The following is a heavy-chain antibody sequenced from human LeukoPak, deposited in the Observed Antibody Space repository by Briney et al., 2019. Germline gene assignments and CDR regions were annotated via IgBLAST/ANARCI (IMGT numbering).Heavy chain of an antibody. CDR2: IYHSGST. CDR1: GYSISSGYY. J-gene: IGHJ6*04. CDR3: ASSITMVRGPSVSYYGMDV. D-gene: IGHD3-10*01. Sequence: PSETLSLTCAVSGYSISSGYYWGWTRQPPGKGLEWIGSIYHSGSTYYNPPLKSRVTISVDTSKNQFSLKLSSVTAADTAVYYCASSITMVRGPSVSYYGMDVWGKGTTVTVSS. V-gene: IGHV4-38-2*01.